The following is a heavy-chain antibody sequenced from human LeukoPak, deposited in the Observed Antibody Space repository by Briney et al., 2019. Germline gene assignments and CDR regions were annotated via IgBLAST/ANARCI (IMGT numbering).Heavy chain of an antibody. J-gene: IGHJ5*02. Sequence: SETLSLTCAVYGGSFSGYYWSWIRQPPGKGLEWIGEINHSGSTNYNPSLKSRVTISVDTSKNQFSLKLSSVTAADTAVYYCARGRASYDYVWGSYRYPNPNWFDPWGQGTLVTVSS. CDR1: GGSFSGYY. D-gene: IGHD3-16*02. V-gene: IGHV4-34*01. CDR3: ARGRASYDYVWGSYRYPNPNWFDP. CDR2: INHSGST.